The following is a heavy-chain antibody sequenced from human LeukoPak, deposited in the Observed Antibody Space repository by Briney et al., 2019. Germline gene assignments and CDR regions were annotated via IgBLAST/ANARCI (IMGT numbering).Heavy chain of an antibody. D-gene: IGHD5-24*01. CDR1: GFTFSSYG. CDR2: ISYDGSNK. J-gene: IGHJ4*02. Sequence: GGSLRLSCAASGFTFSSYGMHWVRQAPGKGLEWVAVISYDGSNKYYADSVKGRFTISRDNSKNTLYVQMNSLRAEDTAVYYCAREMATAEHGYWGQGTLVTVSS. V-gene: IGHV3-30*03. CDR3: AREMATAEHGY.